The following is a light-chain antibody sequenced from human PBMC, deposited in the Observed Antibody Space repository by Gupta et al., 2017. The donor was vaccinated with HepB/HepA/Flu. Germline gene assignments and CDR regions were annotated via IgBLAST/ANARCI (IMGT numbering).Light chain of an antibody. CDR1: QSISTC. CDR3: QQTYSTPLYT. CDR2: AAS. J-gene: IGKJ2*01. V-gene: IGKV1-39*01. Sequence: DIQLPQSPSSLSASVGDRVTITCRASQSISTCLKWYQQKPGKVPKLLIYAASTLQSGVPSRFSGSGSATDVSITISRMQPDDYATFFCQQTYSTPLYTFGQGTTLEIK.